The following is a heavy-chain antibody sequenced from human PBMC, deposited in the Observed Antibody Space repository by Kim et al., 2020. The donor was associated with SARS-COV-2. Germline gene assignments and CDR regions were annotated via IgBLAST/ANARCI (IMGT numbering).Heavy chain of an antibody. V-gene: IGHV3-23*01. D-gene: IGHD3-22*01. CDR2: ISGSGGST. CDR3: AKDPDYYDSSGYYSGFDY. CDR1: GFTFSSYA. Sequence: GGSLRLSCAASGFTFSSYAMSWVRQAPGKGLEWVSAISGSGGSTYYADSVKGRFTIYRDNSKNTMYLQMNSLRAEDTAVYYCAKDPDYYDSSGYYSGFDYWGQGTLVTVSS. J-gene: IGHJ4*02.